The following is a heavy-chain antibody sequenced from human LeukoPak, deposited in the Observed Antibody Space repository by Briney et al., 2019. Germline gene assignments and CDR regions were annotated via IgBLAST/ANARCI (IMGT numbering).Heavy chain of an antibody. CDR1: GLTFSSYG. J-gene: IGHJ4*02. V-gene: IGHV3-30*03. D-gene: IGHD1-20*01. CDR3: ARREYNSDASSYFDY. CDR2: ISYDGSNK. Sequence: GRSLSLSCAASGLTFSSYGMNWGRQAPGKRLEWVAVISYDGSNKYYADSVKGRFTICRDNSKNPLFVQMSSLRAEDTAVYYCARREYNSDASSYFDYWGQGTLVTVSS.